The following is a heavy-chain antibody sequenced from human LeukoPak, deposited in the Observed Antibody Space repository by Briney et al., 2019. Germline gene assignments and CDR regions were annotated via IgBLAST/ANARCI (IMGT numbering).Heavy chain of an antibody. CDR3: ARRLAASDAFDI. D-gene: IGHD2-21*01. V-gene: IGHV4-59*08. Sequence: SETLSLTRTVSGGSFSTYCWSWFRQPPGKGLEWIAYIYYSGSTNYSPSLKSRVTISVDTSKNQFSLKLSSVTAADTAVYYCARRLAASDAFDIWGQGTMVTVSS. CDR1: GGSFSTYC. CDR2: IYYSGST. J-gene: IGHJ3*02.